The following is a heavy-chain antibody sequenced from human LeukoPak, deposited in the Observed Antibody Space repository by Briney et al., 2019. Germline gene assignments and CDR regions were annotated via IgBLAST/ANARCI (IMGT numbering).Heavy chain of an antibody. J-gene: IGHJ4*02. V-gene: IGHV4-59*08. CDR1: GGSISSYY. CDR3: ARGGYGSGWPYFDY. D-gene: IGHD6-19*01. CDR2: IYYSGNT. Sequence: PSETLSLTCTVSGGSISSYYWSWIRQPPRKGLEWVGYIYYSGNTNYNPSLKRRVTISIDTSKNQFSLQLSSVPAADTAVYYCARGGYGSGWPYFDYWGQGTLVTVSS.